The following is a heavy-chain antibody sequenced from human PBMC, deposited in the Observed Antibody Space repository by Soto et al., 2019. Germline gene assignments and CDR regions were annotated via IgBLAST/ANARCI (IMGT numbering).Heavy chain of an antibody. V-gene: IGHV1-2*02. D-gene: IGHD2-15*01. CDR1: GYTFTSYY. CDR3: SPQFHPCFAYSSRSPFFRIDV. Sequence: ASVKVSLKASGYTFTSYYVLWLRQAPGQGPECMGWINPYTGGTNYAQKFQGRVTMTRDTSISTGYMELSKLISHDTAVYYCSPQFHPCFAYSSRSPFFRIDVCCQPTTVTFSS. J-gene: IGHJ6*02. CDR2: INPYTGGT.